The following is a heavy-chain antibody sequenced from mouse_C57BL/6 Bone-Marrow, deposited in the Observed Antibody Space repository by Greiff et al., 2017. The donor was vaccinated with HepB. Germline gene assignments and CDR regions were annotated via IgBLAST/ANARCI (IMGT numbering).Heavy chain of an antibody. CDR1: GYTFTGYW. CDR3: ARSFRQLRLRVDY. V-gene: IGHV1-9*01. J-gene: IGHJ2*01. CDR2: ILPGSGST. D-gene: IGHD3-2*02. Sequence: VQLQQSGAELMKPGASVKLSCKATGYTFTGYWIEWVKQRPGHGLEWIGEILPGSGSTNYNQKFKDKATLTADKSSSTAYMQLSSLTSEDSAVYYCARSFRQLRLRVDYWGQGTTLTVSS.